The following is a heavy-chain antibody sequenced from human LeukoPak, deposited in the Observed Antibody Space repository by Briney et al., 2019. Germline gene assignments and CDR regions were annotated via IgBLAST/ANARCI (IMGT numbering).Heavy chain of an antibody. V-gene: IGHV4-34*01. J-gene: IGHJ4*02. CDR2: INHSGST. Sequence: SETLSLTYAVYGGSFSGYYWSWIRQPPGKGLEWIGEINHSGSTNYNPSLKSRVTISVDTSENQFSLKLSSVTAADTAVYYCARWGSSGPFDYWGQGTLVTVSS. D-gene: IGHD3-22*01. CDR1: GGSFSGYY. CDR3: ARWGSSGPFDY.